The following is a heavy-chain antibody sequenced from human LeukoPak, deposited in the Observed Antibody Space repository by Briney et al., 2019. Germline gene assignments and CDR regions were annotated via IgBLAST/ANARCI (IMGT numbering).Heavy chain of an antibody. Sequence: AGGSLRLSCATSGFTLSDYYMSWIRRAPGKGLEWVSYMSSSDSTIYYADSVKGRFTISRDNAKNSLHLQMNSLRAEDTAVYYCARDTGLAGPCDYWGQGTLVTVSS. V-gene: IGHV3-11*01. CDR2: MSSSDSTI. J-gene: IGHJ4*02. CDR3: ARDTGLAGPCDY. CDR1: GFTLSDYY.